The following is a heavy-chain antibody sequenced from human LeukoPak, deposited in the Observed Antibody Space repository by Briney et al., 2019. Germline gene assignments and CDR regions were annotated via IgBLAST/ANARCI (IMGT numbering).Heavy chain of an antibody. J-gene: IGHJ4*02. CDR2: IYYNGST. CDR3: ASGGTSGYYPHDY. D-gene: IGHD3-3*01. Sequence: SETLSVTCTGSGDSISSSSYYWGWIRQPPGKGLEWIGSIYYNGSTYYNPSLESRVTISVGTSKNQFSLKLSSVTAADTAVYYCASGGTSGYYPHDYWGQGTLVTVSS. V-gene: IGHV4-39*07. CDR1: GDSISSSSYY.